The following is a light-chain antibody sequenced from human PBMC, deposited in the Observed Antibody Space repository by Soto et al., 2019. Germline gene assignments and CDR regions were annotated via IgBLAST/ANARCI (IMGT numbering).Light chain of an antibody. CDR1: SSNIGSHP. V-gene: IGLV1-44*01. CDR3: ASWDNSLNGLYV. J-gene: IGLJ1*01. CDR2: GNN. Sequence: QSVLTQPPSASGTPGQWLTISCSGTSSNIGSHPVNWYQQLPGTAPKLLLYGNNQRPSGVPDRFSGSKSGTSASLAISGLQSEDEAEYYCASWDNSLNGLYVFGTGTKLTVL.